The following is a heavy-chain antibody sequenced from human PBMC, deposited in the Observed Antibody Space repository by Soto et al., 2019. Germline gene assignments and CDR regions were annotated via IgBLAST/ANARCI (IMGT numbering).Heavy chain of an antibody. J-gene: IGHJ3*02. V-gene: IGHV3-23*01. CDR1: VFTCSSHA. D-gene: IGHD5-12*01. Sequence: GGALRLACAASVFTCSSHAMSWVRQAPGKGLEWVSAISGSGGSTYYADSVKGRFTISRDNSKNTLYLQMNSLRAEDTAVYYCAKGDYSDAFDIWGQGTMVTVSS. CDR3: AKGDYSDAFDI. CDR2: ISGSGGST.